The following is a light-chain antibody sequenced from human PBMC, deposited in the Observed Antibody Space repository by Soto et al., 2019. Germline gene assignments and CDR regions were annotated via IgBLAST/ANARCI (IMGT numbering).Light chain of an antibody. CDR1: SGNIASNY. V-gene: IGLV6-57*04. CDR2: ENK. J-gene: IGLJ3*02. CDR3: QSYDSSSRV. Sequence: NFMLTQPHSVSESPGKTVSISCTRSSGNIASNYVQWYQQRPGSAPTTVIYENKHRPSGVPDRFSGSIDSSSNSASLTISGLKTEDEADYHCQSYDSSSRVFGGGTKLTVL.